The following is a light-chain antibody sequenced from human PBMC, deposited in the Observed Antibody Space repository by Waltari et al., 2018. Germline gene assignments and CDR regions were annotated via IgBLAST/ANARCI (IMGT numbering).Light chain of an antibody. CDR3: MQGTHWPYT. Sequence: DVVMTQSPLSLSVTLGQTASISCTSSRSLVHSDGNTHLVWFHQRPGQSPRRLIYKVSNRGSGVPDRCGGSGSGSDFTLRISYVEAEDVGVYYCMQGTHWPYTFGQGTKLDIK. CDR1: RSLVHSDGNTH. CDR2: KVS. J-gene: IGKJ2*01. V-gene: IGKV2-30*02.